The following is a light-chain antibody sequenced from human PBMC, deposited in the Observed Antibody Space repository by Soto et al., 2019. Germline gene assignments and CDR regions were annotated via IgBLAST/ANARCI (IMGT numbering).Light chain of an antibody. CDR2: GAF. V-gene: IGKV3-20*01. J-gene: IGKJ4*01. CDR1: QSVSSSY. Sequence: IVCTRSPGTLSLSPGARATLSGMAGQSVSSSYLAWYQQKPGQAPRLLIHGAFSRATGIPDTFSGRGSGTDFTLTISRVATADFAVYYFQQYGSSPLTFGGRTNAAIK. CDR3: QQYGSSPLT.